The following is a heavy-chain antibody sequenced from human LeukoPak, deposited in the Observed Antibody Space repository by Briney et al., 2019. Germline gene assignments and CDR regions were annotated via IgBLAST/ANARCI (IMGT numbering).Heavy chain of an antibody. D-gene: IGHD4-11*01. CDR1: GGSISSNDYY. Sequence: SETLSLTCTVSGGSISSNDYYWCWIRQRPGKGLEWIGYIYYNGRTFYNPSLKTRVTISVDTSKNQFSLKLSSVTAADTAVYYCARAPKGMTTVRYYYYYYMDVWGKGTTVTVSS. V-gene: IGHV4-31*03. J-gene: IGHJ6*03. CDR2: IYYNGRT. CDR3: ARAPKGMTTVRYYYYYYMDV.